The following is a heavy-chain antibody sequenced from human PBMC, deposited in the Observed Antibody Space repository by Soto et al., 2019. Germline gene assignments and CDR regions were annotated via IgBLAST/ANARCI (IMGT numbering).Heavy chain of an antibody. CDR3: ARSNYGGNSGFHWFDP. CDR2: IIPIVGTA. D-gene: IGHD4-17*01. J-gene: IGHJ5*02. Sequence: QVQRVQSGAEVKKPGSSVKVSCKAAGGTFSSYAISWVRQAPGQGLEWMGGIIPIVGTANYAQKFQGRVTMTADESTSTAYIELSSLSSEDTAVYYCARSNYGGNSGFHWFDPWGQGTLVTVSS. CDR1: GGTFSSYA. V-gene: IGHV1-69*01.